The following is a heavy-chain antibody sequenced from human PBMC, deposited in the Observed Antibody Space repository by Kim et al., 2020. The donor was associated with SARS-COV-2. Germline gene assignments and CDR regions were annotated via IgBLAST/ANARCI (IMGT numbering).Heavy chain of an antibody. CDR2: ISGGGSI. D-gene: IGHD3-10*01. J-gene: IGHJ4*02. Sequence: GGSLRLSCAASGFTFSSYGMTWVRQAPGKGLEWVSSISGGGSIFYANSVKGRFTISRDNSKNTLYLQMSSLRAEDAAVYYCATSYYYGSGSYGWGQGTLVTVSS. CDR3: ATSYYYGSGSYG. CDR1: GFTFSSYG. V-gene: IGHV3-23*01.